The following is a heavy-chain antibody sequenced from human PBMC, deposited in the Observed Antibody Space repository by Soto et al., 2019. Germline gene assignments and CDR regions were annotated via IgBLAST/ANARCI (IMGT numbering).Heavy chain of an antibody. Sequence: QVQLVESGGGVVQPGRSLRLSCAASGFTFSRYGMHWVRQAPGKGLEWVAVIWYDGSNKYYADSVKGRFTISRDNSKNTLYLQMNSLRAEDTAVYYCARTGIAAAGMGWFDPWGQGTLVTVSS. CDR1: GFTFSRYG. CDR2: IWYDGSNK. CDR3: ARTGIAAAGMGWFDP. V-gene: IGHV3-33*01. J-gene: IGHJ5*02. D-gene: IGHD6-13*01.